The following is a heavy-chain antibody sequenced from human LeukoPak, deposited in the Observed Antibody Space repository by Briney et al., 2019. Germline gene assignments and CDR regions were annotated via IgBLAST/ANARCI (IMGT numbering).Heavy chain of an antibody. CDR3: ARSDLLTGSPLFY. J-gene: IGHJ4*02. V-gene: IGHV1-46*01. D-gene: IGHD3-9*01. Sequence: ASVKVSCKASGYTFTSYYMHWVRQAPGQGLEWMGIINPFAGDTNYAQKFQGRVTMTRDTSTSTVSMELNSLTSEDTALYYCARSDLLTGSPLFYWGQGTLVTVSS. CDR1: GYTFTSYY. CDR2: INPFAGDT.